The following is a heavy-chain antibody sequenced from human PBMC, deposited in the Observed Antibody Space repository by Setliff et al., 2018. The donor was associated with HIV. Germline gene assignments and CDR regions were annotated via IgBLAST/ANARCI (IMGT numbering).Heavy chain of an antibody. V-gene: IGHV5-51*01. Sequence: PGESLKISCHLSGYSFVDFWIGWVRQMPGKGLEWVGFIYPGDSDSRYSPSFRGQVTISADKSTTTAYLDWASLKASDTAMYYCARNGIVGAPYYFDYWGQGTLVTVSS. CDR1: GYSFVDFW. CDR2: IYPGDSDS. J-gene: IGHJ4*02. D-gene: IGHD1-26*01. CDR3: ARNGIVGAPYYFDY.